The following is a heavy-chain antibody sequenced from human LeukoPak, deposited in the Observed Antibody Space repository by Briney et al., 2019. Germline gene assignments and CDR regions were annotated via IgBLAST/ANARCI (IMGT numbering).Heavy chain of an antibody. CDR2: IWYDGSNK. CDR1: GLNFSSFV. D-gene: IGHD5-12*01. Sequence: GGSLRLSCAASGLNFSSFVMHWVRQAPGKGLEWVAVIWYDGSNKYYADSVKGRFTISRDNSKNTLYLQMNSLRAEDTAVYYCARGPSAYPKCFDYWGQGTLVTVSS. CDR3: ARGPSAYPKCFDY. V-gene: IGHV3-33*01. J-gene: IGHJ4*02.